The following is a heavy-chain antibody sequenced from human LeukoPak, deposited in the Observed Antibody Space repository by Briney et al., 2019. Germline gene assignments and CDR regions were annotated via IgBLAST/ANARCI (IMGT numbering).Heavy chain of an antibody. D-gene: IGHD3-9*01. CDR3: ATSLKYYDILTGYYSFDY. CDR1: GYTLSYYY. J-gene: IGHJ4*02. V-gene: IGHV1-18*04. Sequence: GASVKVSCKASGYTLSYYYMHWVRQAPGQGLEWMGWISAYNGNTNYAQKLQGRVTMTTDTSTSTAYMELRSLRSDDTAVYYCATSLKYYDILTGYYSFDYWGQGTLVTVSS. CDR2: ISAYNGNT.